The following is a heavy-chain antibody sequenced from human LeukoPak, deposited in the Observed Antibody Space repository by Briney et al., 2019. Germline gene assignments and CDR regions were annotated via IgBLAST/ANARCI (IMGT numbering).Heavy chain of an antibody. CDR1: GYTFTGYY. Sequence: ASVKVSCKASGYTFTGYYLHWVRQAPGQGPGWMGWINPNSGGTNYGQKFQGRVTMTRDTSIRTAYMELSRLRSDDTAVYYCARVSVLMVVTDYFDYWGQGTLVTVSS. V-gene: IGHV1-2*02. J-gene: IGHJ4*02. CDR3: ARVSVLMVVTDYFDY. D-gene: IGHD2-21*02. CDR2: INPNSGGT.